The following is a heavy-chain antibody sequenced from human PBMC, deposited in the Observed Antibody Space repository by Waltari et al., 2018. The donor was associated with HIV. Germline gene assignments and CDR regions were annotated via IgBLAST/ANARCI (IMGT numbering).Heavy chain of an antibody. D-gene: IGHD6-19*01. V-gene: IGHV5-51*03. CDR2: LSPGAAAT. J-gene: IGHJ6*02. Sequence: EVQLVQSGAEVKKPGESLKISCKGSGYSFTSYWIGWVRQMPGKGLEWMGPLSPGAAATRHSPAFQGQATISADKSISTAYLQWGSLKASDTAMYYCARRRVAGTDYYYGMDVWGQGTTVTVSS. CDR3: ARRRVAGTDYYYGMDV. CDR1: GYSFTSYW.